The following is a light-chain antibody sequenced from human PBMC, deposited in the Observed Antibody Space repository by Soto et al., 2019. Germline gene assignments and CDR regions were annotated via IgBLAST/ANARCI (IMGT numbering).Light chain of an antibody. CDR3: QQYADSSPT. J-gene: IGKJ4*01. CDR2: GAS. Sequence: IVLTQSPGTLSLSPGESATLSCRASLNVAGRFLAWFHHKPGHSPRLLLYGASRRATGIPERFSGDGSGTDFTLTISRLEPDDFAIYYCQQYADSSPTVGGGTKVDIK. CDR1: LNVAGRF. V-gene: IGKV3-20*01.